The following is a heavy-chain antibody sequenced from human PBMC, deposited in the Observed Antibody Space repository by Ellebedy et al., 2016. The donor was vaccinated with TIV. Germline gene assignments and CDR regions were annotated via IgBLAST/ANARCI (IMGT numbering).Heavy chain of an antibody. CDR3: AAVRIQIWFPNWFDP. CDR1: GYTFTSYG. Sequence: ASVKVSCKASGYTFTSYGISWVRQAPGQGLEWMGWISAYSGYTNYAQKLQGRVTMTTDTSTSTAYMELRSLRSDDTAVYYCAAVRIQIWFPNWFDPWGQGTLVTVSS. V-gene: IGHV1-18*04. J-gene: IGHJ5*02. D-gene: IGHD5-18*01. CDR2: ISAYSGYT.